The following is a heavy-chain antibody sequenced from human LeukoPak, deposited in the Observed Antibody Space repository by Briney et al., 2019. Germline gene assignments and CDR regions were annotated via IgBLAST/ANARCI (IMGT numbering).Heavy chain of an antibody. CDR2: INHSGST. Sequence: SETLSLTCAVYGGSFSGYYWSWIRQPPGKGLEWIGEINHSGSTNYNPSLKSRVTISVDTSKDQFSLKLSSVTAADTAVYYCARSMSSSPYYYYYYMDVCGKGTTVTVPS. CDR1: GGSFSGYY. CDR3: ARSMSSSPYYYYYYMDV. J-gene: IGHJ6*03. V-gene: IGHV4-34*01. D-gene: IGHD6-13*01.